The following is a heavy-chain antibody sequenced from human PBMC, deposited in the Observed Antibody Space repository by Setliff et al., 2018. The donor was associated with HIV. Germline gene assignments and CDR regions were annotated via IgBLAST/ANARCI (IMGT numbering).Heavy chain of an antibody. V-gene: IGHV4-61*09. J-gene: IGHJ4*02. CDR3: ARATRIIPLVVPGASDY. D-gene: IGHD2-8*02. Sequence: SETLSLTCTVSGDSITGGSYYWSWIRQPAGKSLEWIGHIYSSGTTDYNPSLKRRVSISLDRPRNQVSLKLTSVTAADTALYYCARATRIIPLVVPGASDYWGQGTLVTVSS. CDR1: GDSITGGSYY. CDR2: IYSSGTT.